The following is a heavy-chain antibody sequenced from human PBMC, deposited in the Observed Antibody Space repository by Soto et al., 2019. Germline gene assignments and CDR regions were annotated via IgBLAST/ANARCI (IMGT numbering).Heavy chain of an antibody. J-gene: IGHJ4*02. CDR3: TRGRSQLPWGDY. D-gene: IGHD2-2*01. V-gene: IGHV3-74*01. CDR1: GFTFSSYW. Sequence: EVQLVESGGGLVQPGGSLRLSCAASGFTFSSYWMHWVRQAPGKGLVWVSHINSDGSSRSYADSVKGRFTISRDNAKNTRYRQMNSLRAEDTAVFYCTRGRSQLPWGDYWGQGTLVTVSS. CDR2: INSDGSSR.